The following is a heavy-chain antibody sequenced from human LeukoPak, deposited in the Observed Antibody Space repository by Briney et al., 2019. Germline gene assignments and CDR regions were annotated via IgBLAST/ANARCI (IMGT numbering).Heavy chain of an antibody. D-gene: IGHD2-15*01. Sequence: GESLQISCQGSGYSFTSYWIGWVRPLPGKGLAWMGIIYPGDSDTRYSPSFQGQVTISADKSISTAYLQWSSLKASDTAMYYCARRRYCSGGSCYSGAFDIWGQGTMVTVSS. V-gene: IGHV5-51*01. CDR3: ARRRYCSGGSCYSGAFDI. J-gene: IGHJ3*02. CDR1: GYSFTSYW. CDR2: IYPGDSDT.